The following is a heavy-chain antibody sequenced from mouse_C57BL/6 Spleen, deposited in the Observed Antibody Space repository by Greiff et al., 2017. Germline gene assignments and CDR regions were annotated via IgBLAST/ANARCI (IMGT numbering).Heavy chain of an antibody. D-gene: IGHD2-3*01. J-gene: IGHJ4*01. CDR3: ARDGYYPDYYAMDY. CDR1: GYTFTSYW. V-gene: IGHV1-59*01. Sequence: QVQLKQPGAELVRPGTSVKLSCKASGYTFTSYWMHWVKQRPGQGLEWIGVIDPSDSYTNYNQKFKGKATLTVDTSSSTAYMQLSSLTSEDSAVYYCARDGYYPDYYAMDYWGQGTSVTVSS. CDR2: IDPSDSYT.